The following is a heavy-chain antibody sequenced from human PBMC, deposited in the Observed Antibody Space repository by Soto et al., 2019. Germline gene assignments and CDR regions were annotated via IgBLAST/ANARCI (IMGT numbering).Heavy chain of an antibody. D-gene: IGHD6-13*01. J-gene: IGHJ4*02. V-gene: IGHV3-23*01. CDR1: GFTFTDYA. CDR2: ISGIGGST. CDR3: ARGSSGYISSWYYFDY. Sequence: EVQLLESGGGLVQPGGSLRLSCAASGFTFTDYALSWVRQAPGKGREWVAPISGIGGSTYLADSVKGRLSISRDNSKNTVSLLMNSLRAEDTAVYFCARGSSGYISSWYYFDYWGRGTLVTVSS.